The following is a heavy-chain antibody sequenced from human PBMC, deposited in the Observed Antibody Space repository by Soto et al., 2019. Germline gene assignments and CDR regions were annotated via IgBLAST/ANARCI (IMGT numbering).Heavy chain of an antibody. CDR1: GFIVSGYS. Sequence: EVQLVETGGGLIQPGGSLRHSCAASGFIVSGYSMSWVRQAPGKGLEWVSILYSGCSTHYADSVKGRFTISRDNSKNTLYLQMNSLRAEDTAVYFCSRGLNVYDNSGYYYYWGQGTLVTVSS. J-gene: IGHJ4*02. CDR2: LYSGCST. CDR3: SRGLNVYDNSGYYYY. D-gene: IGHD3-22*01. V-gene: IGHV3-53*02.